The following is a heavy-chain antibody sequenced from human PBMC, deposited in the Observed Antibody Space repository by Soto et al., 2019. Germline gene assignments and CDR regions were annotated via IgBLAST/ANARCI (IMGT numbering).Heavy chain of an antibody. Sequence: EVQLLESGGGLVHPGGSLRLSCVASGFTFSDYSMTWVRQGPGRGLEWVATLTPTGTTFYADSVKCRFTISRDNNRNTRALQMYNLRAEDTARYYCAKRATTVPTPGNYFDCWGQGTLVTVSS. CDR2: LTPTGTT. CDR3: AKRATTVPTPGNYFDC. V-gene: IGHV3-23*01. CDR1: GFTFSDYS. J-gene: IGHJ4*02. D-gene: IGHD2-15*01.